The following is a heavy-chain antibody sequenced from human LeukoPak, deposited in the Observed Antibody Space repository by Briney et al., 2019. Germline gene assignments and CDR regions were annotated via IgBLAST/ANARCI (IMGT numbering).Heavy chain of an antibody. CDR2: IYYSGST. D-gene: IGHD3-3*01. CDR3: ARGSTIFGVVDY. V-gene: IGHV4-39*01. CDR1: GGSISSSSYY. Sequence: SETLSLTCTVSGGSISSSSYYWGWIRQPPGKGLEWIGSIYYSGSTYYNPSLKSRVTISADTSKNQFSLKLSSVTAADTAVYYCARGSTIFGVVDYWGQGTLVTVSS. J-gene: IGHJ4*02.